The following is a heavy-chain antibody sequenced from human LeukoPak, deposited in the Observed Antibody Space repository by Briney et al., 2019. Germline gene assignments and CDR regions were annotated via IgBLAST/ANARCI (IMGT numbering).Heavy chain of an antibody. CDR2: IYTGGST. D-gene: IGHD1-1*01. CDR1: GGSISSYY. J-gene: IGHJ4*02. Sequence: PSETLSLTCTVSGGSISSYYWSWIRQPAGRGLEWIGRIYTGGSTNYNPSLKSRVTMSVDTSKNQFSLKLSSVTAADTAVYYCARVDLERLLFDYWGQGTLVTVSS. V-gene: IGHV4-4*07. CDR3: ARVDLERLLFDY.